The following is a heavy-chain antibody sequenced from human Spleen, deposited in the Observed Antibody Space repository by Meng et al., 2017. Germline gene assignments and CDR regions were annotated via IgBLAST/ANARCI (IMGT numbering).Heavy chain of an antibody. Sequence: GGSLRLSCAASGFTFDDYAMHWVRQAPGKGLEWVSGINSDSISTSYADFVKGRFTISRDNAKNTLYLQMNSLRAEDTAVYYCAREDGNSFDYWGHGTLVTVSS. V-gene: IGHV3-74*01. CDR1: GFTFDDYA. J-gene: IGHJ4*01. CDR3: AREDGNSFDY. D-gene: IGHD4-23*01. CDR2: INSDSIST.